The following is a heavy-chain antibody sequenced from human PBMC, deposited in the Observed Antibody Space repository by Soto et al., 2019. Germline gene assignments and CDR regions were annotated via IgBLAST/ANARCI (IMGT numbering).Heavy chain of an antibody. CDR2: INHSGNT. J-gene: IGHJ6*02. CDR1: VGSLSGYY. CDR3: ARQLGGDGGPRLNGMDV. Sequence: ETLSPPCAVYVGSLSGYYWSWIREPPGKGLEWIGEINHSGNTNYNTSVKSRVTISVDTSKNQFSLKLSSVTAADTAVYYCARQLGGDGGPRLNGMDVWGQGTTVTVSS. V-gene: IGHV4-34*01. D-gene: IGHD2-15*01.